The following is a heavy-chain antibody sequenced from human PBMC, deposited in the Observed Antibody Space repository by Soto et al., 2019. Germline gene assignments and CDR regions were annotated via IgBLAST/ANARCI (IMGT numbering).Heavy chain of an antibody. CDR2: ISSSSSYI. CDR3: ARVNYYGSGSYLSG. CDR1: GFTFSSYS. V-gene: IGHV3-21*01. J-gene: IGHJ4*02. Sequence: LRLSCAASGFTFSSYSMNWVRQAPGKGLEWVSSISSSSSYIYYADSVKGRFTISRDNAKNSLYLQMNSLRAEETAVYYCARVNYYGSGSYLSGWGQGTLVTVSS. D-gene: IGHD3-10*01.